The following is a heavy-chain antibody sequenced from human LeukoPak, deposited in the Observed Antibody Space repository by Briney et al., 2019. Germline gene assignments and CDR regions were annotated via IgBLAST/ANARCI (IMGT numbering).Heavy chain of an antibody. Sequence: PGGSLRLSGAASGFTFSSYSMKWVRQAPGKGLGGGSSISSSSSYIYYADSGRGRFTISRGIAKNSLYLQMNSLIAEDVSGYYCATQSGIAVAGTMAYWSQPTLPTAPS. CDR3: ATQSGIAVAGTMAY. J-gene: IGHJ4*02. CDR1: GFTFSSYS. CDR2: ISSSSSYI. D-gene: IGHD6-19*01. V-gene: IGHV3-21*01.